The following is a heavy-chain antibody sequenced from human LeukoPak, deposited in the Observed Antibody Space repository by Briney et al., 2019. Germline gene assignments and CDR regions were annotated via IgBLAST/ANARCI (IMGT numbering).Heavy chain of an antibody. Sequence: GGSLRLSCAASGFTVSTNYMNWVRQAPGKGLEWVSVVYMGGTTYYADSVKGRFTISRDSTKNTIYLQMNNLRAEDTAVYYCARGLLRDGYSYTYSFDYWGQGALVTVSS. J-gene: IGHJ4*02. CDR3: ARGLLRDGYSYTYSFDY. CDR1: GFTVSTNY. CDR2: VYMGGTT. D-gene: IGHD5-18*01. V-gene: IGHV3-66*01.